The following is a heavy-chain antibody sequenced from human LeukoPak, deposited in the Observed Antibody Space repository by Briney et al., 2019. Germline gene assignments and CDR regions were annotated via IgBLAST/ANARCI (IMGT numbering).Heavy chain of an antibody. CDR1: GYTFTSYD. J-gene: IGHJ3*02. CDR3: ARGLGGYDLAHVAFDI. D-gene: IGHD5-12*01. Sequence: PKASVKVSCKASGYTFTSYDINWVRQATGQGLEWMGWMNPNSGNTGYAQKFQGRVTMTRNTSISTAYMELSSLRSEDTAVYYCARGLGGYDLAHVAFDIWGQGTMVTVSS. V-gene: IGHV1-8*01. CDR2: MNPNSGNT.